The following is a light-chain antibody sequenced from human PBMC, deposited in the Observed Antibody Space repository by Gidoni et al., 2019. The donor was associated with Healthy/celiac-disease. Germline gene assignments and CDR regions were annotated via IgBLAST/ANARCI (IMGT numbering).Light chain of an antibody. J-gene: IGKJ2*04. CDR3: QQRSNWPPTCS. CDR1: QRVSSY. Sequence: EIVLTQSPATLSLSPGERATLSCRASQRVSSYLAWYQQKPGQAPRLLIYDASNRATGIPARFSGSGSGTDFTLTISSLEPEDFAVYYCQQRSNWPPTCSFXXXTKLEIK. CDR2: DAS. V-gene: IGKV3-11*01.